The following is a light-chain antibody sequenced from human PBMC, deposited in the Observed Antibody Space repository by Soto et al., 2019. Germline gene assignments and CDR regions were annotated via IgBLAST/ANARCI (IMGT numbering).Light chain of an antibody. CDR2: YDD. V-gene: IGLV1-36*01. CDR3: AAWDDSLNGVI. Sequence: QSVLTQPPSVSEAPRQRVTISCSGSSSNIENNAVNWYQQLPGKAPKLLIYYDDLLPSGVSDRFSGSKSGTSASLAISGLQSGDEADYYCAAWDDSLNGVIFGGGTKLTVL. J-gene: IGLJ2*01. CDR1: SSNIENNA.